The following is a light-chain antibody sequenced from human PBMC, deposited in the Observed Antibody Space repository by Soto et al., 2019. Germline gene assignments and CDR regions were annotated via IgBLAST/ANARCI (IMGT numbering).Light chain of an antibody. CDR3: GTWDSSLSAVV. Sequence: QSVLTQPPSVSAAPGQKVTISCSGSSSNIGNNYVSWYQQLPGTAPKLLIYDNNKRPSGIPDRFSGSKSGTSATLGITGLPTGDEADYYCGTWDSSLSAVVVGGGTKLTV. V-gene: IGLV1-51*01. J-gene: IGLJ2*01. CDR1: SSNIGNNY. CDR2: DNN.